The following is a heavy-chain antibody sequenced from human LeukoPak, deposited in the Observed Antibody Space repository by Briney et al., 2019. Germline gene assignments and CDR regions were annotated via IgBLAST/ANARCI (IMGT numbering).Heavy chain of an antibody. J-gene: IGHJ4*02. D-gene: IGHD2-2*02. V-gene: IGHV3-21*01. CDR3: AKAGQEYQLLYHSDY. Sequence: GGSLRLSCAASGFTFSSYSMDWVRQAPGKGLEWVASISSSSNFIYYADSVKGRFTISRDNTKKSLFLQMNSLRAEDTAVYYCAKAGQEYQLLYHSDYWGQGTLVTVSS. CDR2: ISSSSNFI. CDR1: GFTFSSYS.